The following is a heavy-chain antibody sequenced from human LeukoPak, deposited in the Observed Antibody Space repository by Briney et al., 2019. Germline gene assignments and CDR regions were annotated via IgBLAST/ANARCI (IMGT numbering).Heavy chain of an antibody. D-gene: IGHD3-16*01. Sequence: GGSLRLSCAASGFIFSSYNLNWVRQAPGKGLEWVSSISSSSSYIYYADSMKGRFTISRDNSKNTLYLQMNSLRAEDTAVYYCAKAGWDLNAGRLGAFDIWGQGTMVTVSS. J-gene: IGHJ3*02. CDR3: AKAGWDLNAGRLGAFDI. V-gene: IGHV3-21*01. CDR2: ISSSSSYI. CDR1: GFIFSSYN.